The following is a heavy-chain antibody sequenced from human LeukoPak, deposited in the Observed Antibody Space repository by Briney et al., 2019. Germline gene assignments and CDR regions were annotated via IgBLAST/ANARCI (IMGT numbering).Heavy chain of an antibody. J-gene: IGHJ4*02. Sequence: ASVKVSCKASGYTFTSYDINWVRQATGRGLEWMGWMNPNSGNTGYAQKFQGRVTMTRNTSISTAYMELSSLRSEDTAVYYCARVLSIAARSGLDYWGQGTLVTVSS. CDR1: GYTFTSYD. D-gene: IGHD6-6*01. V-gene: IGHV1-8*01. CDR2: MNPNSGNT. CDR3: ARVLSIAARSGLDY.